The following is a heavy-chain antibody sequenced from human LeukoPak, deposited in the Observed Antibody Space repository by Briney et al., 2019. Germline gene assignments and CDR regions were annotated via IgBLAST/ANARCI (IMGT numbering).Heavy chain of an antibody. CDR1: GFTVSTNY. V-gene: IGHV3-53*01. CDR3: ATAVAGPPFDY. Sequence: GGSLRLSCAASGFTVSTNYMIWVRQAPGKGLEWVSVIYSADSTYYADSVKGRFTISRDNSKNTLYLQMNSLRAEDTAVYYCATAVAGPPFDYWGQGTLVTVSS. CDR2: IYSADST. D-gene: IGHD6-19*01. J-gene: IGHJ4*02.